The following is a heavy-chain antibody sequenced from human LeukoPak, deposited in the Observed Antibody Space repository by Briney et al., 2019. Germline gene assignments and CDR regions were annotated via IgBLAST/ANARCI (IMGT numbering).Heavy chain of an antibody. CDR2: INPSGGS. Sequence: SETLSLTCDVYTGSFSSYWWSWIRQPPGGGLEWIGEINPSGGSNYNSSLKGRVTISRDTSKNHLSLKVNSLTAADTAVYYCARYCAGYCSHAFDVWDQGTMVTVSS. V-gene: IGHV4-34*01. CDR1: TGSFSSYW. D-gene: IGHD3-9*01. CDR3: ARYCAGYCSHAFDV. J-gene: IGHJ3*01.